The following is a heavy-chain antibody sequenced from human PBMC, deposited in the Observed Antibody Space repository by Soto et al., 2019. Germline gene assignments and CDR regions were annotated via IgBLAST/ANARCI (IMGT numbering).Heavy chain of an antibody. CDR3: PPRAGGGGY. V-gene: IGHV3-53*01. J-gene: IGHJ4*02. Sequence: EVQLVESGGGLIQPGGSLRLSCAVSGFTVSNNYMSWVRQAPGKGLEGVSVIYSGGYTAYGDSVKGRFTISRDNSKNTLYLKRNRLGADDPALFYCPPRAGGGGYWGQGTLVTVSS. CDR2: IYSGGYT. CDR1: GFTVSNNY. D-gene: IGHD3-10*01.